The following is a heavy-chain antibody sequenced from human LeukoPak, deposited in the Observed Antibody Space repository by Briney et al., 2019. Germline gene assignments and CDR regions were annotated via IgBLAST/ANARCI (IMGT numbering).Heavy chain of an antibody. D-gene: IGHD3-22*01. J-gene: IGHJ6*02. Sequence: ASVKVSCKASGYTFTSYYMHWVRQAPGQGLEWMGGIIPIFGTANYAQKFQGRVTITADESTSTAYMELSSLRSEDTAVYYCARDYYYDSSGYQQNYGMDVWGQGTTVTVSS. CDR3: ARDYYYDSSGYQQNYGMDV. CDR1: GYTFTSYY. CDR2: IIPIFGTA. V-gene: IGHV1-69*13.